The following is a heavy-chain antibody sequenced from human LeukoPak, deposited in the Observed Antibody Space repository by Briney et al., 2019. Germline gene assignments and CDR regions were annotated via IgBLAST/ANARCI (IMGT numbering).Heavy chain of an antibody. D-gene: IGHD3-10*01. J-gene: IGHJ4*02. V-gene: IGHV3-30*04. CDR1: GFTFSSYA. Sequence: GGSLRLSCAASGFTFSSYAMHWVRQAPGKGLEWVAVISYDGSNKYYADSVKGRFTISRDNSKNTLYLQMNSLRAEDTAVYYCARDRVLLWFGELLHWGQGTLVTVSS. CDR2: ISYDGSNK. CDR3: ARDRVLLWFGELLH.